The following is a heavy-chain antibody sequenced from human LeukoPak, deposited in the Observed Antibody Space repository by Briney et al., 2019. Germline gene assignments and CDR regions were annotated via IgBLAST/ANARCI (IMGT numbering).Heavy chain of an antibody. CDR2: IYYSGST. J-gene: IGHJ5*02. CDR3: ARGLGYTAMVRYNWFDP. V-gene: IGHV4-39*01. Sequence: SETLSLTCTVSGGSMSSTTYYWGWIRQPPGKGLEWIGNIYYSGSTYYNPSLKSRVTISVDTSKNQFSLKLSSVTAADTAVYYCARGLGYTAMVRYNWFDPWGQGTLVTVSS. D-gene: IGHD5-18*01. CDR1: GGSMSSTTYY.